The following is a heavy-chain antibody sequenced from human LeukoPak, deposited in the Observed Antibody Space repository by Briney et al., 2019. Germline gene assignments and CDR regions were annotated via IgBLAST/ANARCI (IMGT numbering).Heavy chain of an antibody. V-gene: IGHV1-18*01. CDR2: ISGYNGNT. J-gene: IGHJ4*02. D-gene: IGHD5-12*01. CDR1: GYTFNRYG. Sequence: VASVKVSCKAPGYTFNRYGITWVRQAPGQGLEWMGWISGYNGNTNYAQKLQGRVTMTTDTSTSTAYMELRSLRSDDTAMYYCARDYGYGVTVMISDDYWGQGTLVTVSS. CDR3: ARDYGYGVTVMISDDY.